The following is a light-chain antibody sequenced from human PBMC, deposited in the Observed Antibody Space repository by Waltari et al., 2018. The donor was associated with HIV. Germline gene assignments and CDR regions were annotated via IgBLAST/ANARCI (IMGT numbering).Light chain of an antibody. Sequence: DIQMTQSPSTLSAYVGDRVTITCRASQCISRWLAWYQQKPGKAPKLLIYRASDLESGVPSRFSGSGYETEFSLTISSLQPDDFAAYYCQQYYTYPWTFGQGTKVEIK. V-gene: IGKV1-5*03. CDR3: QQYYTYPWT. CDR2: RAS. J-gene: IGKJ1*01. CDR1: QCISRW.